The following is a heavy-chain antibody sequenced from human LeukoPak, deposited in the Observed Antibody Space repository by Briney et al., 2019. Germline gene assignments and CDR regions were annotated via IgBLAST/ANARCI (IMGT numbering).Heavy chain of an antibody. CDR1: GVSVSSGSYY. Sequence: SETLSLTCTVSGVSVSSGSYYWSWIRQPPGKGLEWIGEINHSGSTNFNPSLKSRVTISVDTSKNQFSLKLSSVTAADTAVYYCARGLSAIVYWGQGTLVTVSS. CDR3: ARGLSAIVY. V-gene: IGHV4-39*07. J-gene: IGHJ4*02. D-gene: IGHD2-15*01. CDR2: INHSGST.